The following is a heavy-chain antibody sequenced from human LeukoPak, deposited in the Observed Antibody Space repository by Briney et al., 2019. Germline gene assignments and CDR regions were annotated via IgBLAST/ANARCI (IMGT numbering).Heavy chain of an antibody. V-gene: IGHV4-31*03. Sequence: SSETLSLTCTVSGGSISSGGYYWRWIRQHPGKGLEWIGYIYYSGSTYYNPSLKSRVTISVDTSKNQFSLKLSSVTAADTAVYYCARGSSSFHYYYYGMDVWGQGTTVTVSS. CDR2: IYYSGST. CDR3: ARGSSSFHYYYYGMDV. D-gene: IGHD6-13*01. J-gene: IGHJ6*02. CDR1: GGSISSGGYY.